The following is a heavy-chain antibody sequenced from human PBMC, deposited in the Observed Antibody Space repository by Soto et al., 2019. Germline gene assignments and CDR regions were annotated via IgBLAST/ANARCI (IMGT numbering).Heavy chain of an antibody. J-gene: IGHJ6*02. CDR3: ARVRVTTRLYYYYYYGMDV. Sequence: PSETLSLTCTVSGGSISGYYWSWIRQPPGKGLEWIGYIYYSGSTNYNPSLKSRVTISVDTSKNQFSLKLSSVTAADTAVYYCARVRVTTRLYYYYYYGMDVWGQGTTVTVSS. CDR1: GGSISGYY. CDR2: IYYSGST. V-gene: IGHV4-59*01. D-gene: IGHD4-17*01.